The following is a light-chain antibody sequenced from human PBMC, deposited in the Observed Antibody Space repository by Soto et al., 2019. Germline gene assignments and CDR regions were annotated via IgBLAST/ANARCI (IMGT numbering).Light chain of an antibody. J-gene: IGKJ1*01. V-gene: IGKV3-15*01. Sequence: EIVMSQSPATLSVSPGERSTLSCRASQSVSSNLAWYQQKPVQAPRLLXYGPSTRATGIPARFSGSGSGTEFILTISSLQYEDFAVYYCQQYNNWPRRTFGQGTKVDIK. CDR2: GPS. CDR1: QSVSSN. CDR3: QQYNNWPRRT.